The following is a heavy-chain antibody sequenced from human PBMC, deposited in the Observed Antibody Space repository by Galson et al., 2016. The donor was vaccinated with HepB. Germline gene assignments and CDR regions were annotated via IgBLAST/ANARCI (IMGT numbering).Heavy chain of an antibody. D-gene: IGHD3-9*01. CDR3: AAWRGANIDWSGPFGD. CDR2: INTDNGNT. J-gene: IGHJ4*02. Sequence: SVKVSCKADGYSFTTHPIHWVRQAPGQRLEWMGWINTDNGNTRYSQNFQGRVAITRDTSATTAYMGLSSLTSEGTAVYSCAAWRGANIDWSGPFGDWGQGTLVTVSS. V-gene: IGHV1-3*04. CDR1: GYSFTTHP.